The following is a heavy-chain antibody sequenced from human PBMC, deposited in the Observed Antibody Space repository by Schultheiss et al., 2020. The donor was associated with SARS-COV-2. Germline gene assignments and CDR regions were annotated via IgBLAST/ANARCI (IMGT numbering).Heavy chain of an antibody. J-gene: IGHJ4*02. Sequence: SETLSLTCAVYGGSFSGYYWSWIRQHPGKRLEWIGNIYYSGSTNYNPSLKSRVTISVDTSKNQFSLKLSSVTAADTAVYYCAREGTYGDLDYWGQGTLVTVSS. CDR3: AREGTYGDLDY. D-gene: IGHD4-17*01. V-gene: IGHV4-59*12. CDR1: GGSFSGYY. CDR2: IYYSGST.